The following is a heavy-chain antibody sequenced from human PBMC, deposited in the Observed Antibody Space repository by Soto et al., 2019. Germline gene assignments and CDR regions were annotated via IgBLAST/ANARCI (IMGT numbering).Heavy chain of an antibody. CDR3: ARGRGTYYADS. J-gene: IGHJ4*02. CDR2: IDTDGSTGGT. V-gene: IGHV3-74*03. CDR1: GFTFSGHW. Sequence: EVRLVESGGALVPPGGSLRLTCEASGFTFSGHWMHWVRRAPGKGLVWVSHIDTDGSTGGTSYADSVKGRFTVSRDGSNDRLYLQMNDLRVEDTAVYYFARGRGTYYADSWGQGTLVTVSS. D-gene: IGHD1-26*01.